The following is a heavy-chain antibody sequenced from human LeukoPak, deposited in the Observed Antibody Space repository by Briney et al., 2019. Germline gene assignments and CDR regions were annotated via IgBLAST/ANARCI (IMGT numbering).Heavy chain of an antibody. Sequence: GGSLRLSCAVSGFTFSSYTMNWVRQAPGKGLEWVSTISTSSSYKYYADSVKGRFTISRENAKNSLYLQMNSLRAEDTAVYYCARGNWFDPWAREPWSPSPQ. J-gene: IGHJ5*02. CDR2: ISTSSSYK. CDR1: GFTFSSYT. CDR3: ARGNWFDP. V-gene: IGHV3-21*04.